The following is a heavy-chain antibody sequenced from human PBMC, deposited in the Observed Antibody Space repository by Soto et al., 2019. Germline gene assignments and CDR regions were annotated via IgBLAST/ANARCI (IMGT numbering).Heavy chain of an antibody. V-gene: IGHV1-3*01. J-gene: IGHJ5*02. CDR2: INGGDGKT. D-gene: IGHD3-16*02. Sequence: SVKVYYNASGYTFANYGMQWVRQAPGQRLEWMGCINGGDGKTRYAQKFQGRVTITGDTSTDTAYMELSSLRSGDTAVYYCATDKAYGSRSRVLDWFDPWGQGTLVTVSS. CDR3: ATDKAYGSRSRVLDWFDP. CDR1: GYTFANYG.